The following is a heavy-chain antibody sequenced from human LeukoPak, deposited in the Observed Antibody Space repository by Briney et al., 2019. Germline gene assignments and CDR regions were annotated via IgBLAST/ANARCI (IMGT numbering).Heavy chain of an antibody. CDR1: GGSISSYY. J-gene: IGHJ4*02. V-gene: IGHV4-59*01. Sequence: SETLSLTRTVSGGSISSYYWSWIRQPPGKGLEWIGYIYYSGSTNYNPSLKSRVTISVDTSKNQFSLKLSSVTAADTAVYYCARGLYYDILTGWGQGTLVTASS. CDR3: ARGLYYDILTG. D-gene: IGHD3-9*01. CDR2: IYYSGST.